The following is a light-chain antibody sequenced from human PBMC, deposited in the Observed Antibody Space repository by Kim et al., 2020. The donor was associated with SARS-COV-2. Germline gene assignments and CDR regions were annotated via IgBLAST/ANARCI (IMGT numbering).Light chain of an antibody. Sequence: PGQSSTITCTGTSRGVGGYNYVSWYQQHPGKAPKLMIYDVSKRPSGVSNRFSVSKSGNTASLTISGLQAEDEADYDCSSYTSSVVVFGGGTQLTVL. CDR1: SRGVGGYNY. CDR2: DVS. V-gene: IGLV2-14*04. J-gene: IGLJ2*01. CDR3: SSYTSSVVV.